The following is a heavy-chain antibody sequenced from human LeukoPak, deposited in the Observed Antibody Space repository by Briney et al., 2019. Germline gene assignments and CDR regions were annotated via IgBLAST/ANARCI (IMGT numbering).Heavy chain of an antibody. CDR3: ARGAPEFLEWLLSTHDTFDI. J-gene: IGHJ3*02. CDR1: GGSFSGYY. Sequence: SETLSLTCAVYGGSFSGYYWSWIRQPPGKGLEWIGEISHSGRTNYNPSLKSRVTISVDTSKNQFSLKLSSLTAADTAVYYCARGAPEFLEWLLSTHDTFDIWGQGTMVTVSS. CDR2: ISHSGRT. V-gene: IGHV4-34*01. D-gene: IGHD3-3*01.